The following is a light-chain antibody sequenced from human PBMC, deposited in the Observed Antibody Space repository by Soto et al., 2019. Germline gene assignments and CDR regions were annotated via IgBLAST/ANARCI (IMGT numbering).Light chain of an antibody. Sequence: DTQMTQSPSTLSASVGDRVTITCRASETISTWLAWYQQKPGQAPKLLIYSSSFLESGVPSRFSGSGSGTESTLTISSLQPDDFATYYCLQYNDYSWTFGQGTKVQIK. CDR1: ETISTW. V-gene: IGKV1-5*01. J-gene: IGKJ1*01. CDR2: SSS. CDR3: LQYNDYSWT.